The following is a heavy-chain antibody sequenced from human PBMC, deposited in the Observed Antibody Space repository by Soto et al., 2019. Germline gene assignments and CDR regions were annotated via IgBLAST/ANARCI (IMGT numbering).Heavy chain of an antibody. J-gene: IGHJ4*02. V-gene: IGHV3-33*01. Sequence: QVQLVESGGGVVQPGRSLRLSCAASGFTFSSYGMHWVLQAPGKGLEWVAVIWYDGSNKYYADSVKGRFTISRDNSKNTLYLQMNSLRAEDTAVYYCARVEHWGDDDYDYGRGVDYWGQGTLVTVSS. D-gene: IGHD3-16*01. CDR1: GFTFSSYG. CDR2: IWYDGSNK. CDR3: ARVEHWGDDDYDYGRGVDY.